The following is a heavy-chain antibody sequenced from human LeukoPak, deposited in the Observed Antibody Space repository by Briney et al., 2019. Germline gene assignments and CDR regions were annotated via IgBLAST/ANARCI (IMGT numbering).Heavy chain of an antibody. CDR2: IWYDGSNK. CDR3: ARVRGGRDTATFDY. Sequence: GRSLRLSCAASGFTFSSYGMHWARQAPGKGLEWVAVIWYDGSNKYYADSVKGRFTISRDNSKNTLYLQMNSLRAEDTAVYYCARVRGGRDTATFDYWGQGTLVTVSS. CDR1: GFTFSSYG. V-gene: IGHV3-33*01. J-gene: IGHJ4*02. D-gene: IGHD5-18*01.